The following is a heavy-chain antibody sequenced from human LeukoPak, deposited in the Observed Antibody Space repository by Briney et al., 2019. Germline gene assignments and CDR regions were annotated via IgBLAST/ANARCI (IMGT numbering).Heavy chain of an antibody. CDR1: GYTFTGYY. D-gene: IGHD3-22*01. CDR3: ARGDSSGYYFPYYFDY. J-gene: IGHJ4*02. Sequence: ASVKVSCKDSGYTFTGYYMHWVRQAPGQGLEWMGWINPNSGGTNYAQKFQGRVTMTRDTSISTAYMELSRLRSDDTAVYYCARGDSSGYYFPYYFDYWGQGTLVTVSS. V-gene: IGHV1-2*02. CDR2: INPNSGGT.